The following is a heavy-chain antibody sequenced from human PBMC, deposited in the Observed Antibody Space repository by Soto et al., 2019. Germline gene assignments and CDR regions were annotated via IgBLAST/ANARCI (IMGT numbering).Heavy chain of an antibody. Sequence: SETLSLTCTVSTDSMDGFYWNWIRQPPGKGLEWIGYVDYTGNTNYNPSLRSRVSISIDTSKNQFSLQLSSVIAEDTAIYYCERDATIRNWGHGTLVTVSS. J-gene: IGHJ4*01. CDR1: TDSMDGFY. CDR3: ERDATIRN. CDR2: VDYTGNT. V-gene: IGHV4-59*01.